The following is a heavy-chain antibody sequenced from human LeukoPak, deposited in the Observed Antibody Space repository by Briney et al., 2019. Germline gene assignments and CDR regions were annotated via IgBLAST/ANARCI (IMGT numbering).Heavy chain of an antibody. CDR1: GFPFSSYP. CDR3: AKGGPYGPEKPRYFDY. V-gene: IGHV3-23*01. CDR2: ITASGDST. D-gene: IGHD4-17*01. Sequence: GGSLRLSCAGSGFPFSSYPVSWVRQPPGKGLEWVSAITASGDSTYSADSVKGRFTISRDNSKNTLYLQMNSLRAEDTAVYYCAKGGPYGPEKPRYFDYWGQGTLVTVSS. J-gene: IGHJ4*02.